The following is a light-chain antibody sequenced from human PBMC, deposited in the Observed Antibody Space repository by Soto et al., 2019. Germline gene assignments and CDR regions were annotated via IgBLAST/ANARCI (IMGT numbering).Light chain of an antibody. CDR2: NTS. J-gene: IGKJ1*01. V-gene: IGKV1-27*01. CDR1: QGISSY. Sequence: IQLTQSASSLSAYVGDRVSITCRVSQGISSYLNWYRQKPGKVPKLLIHNTSNLQSGVPSRFSGSGSGTEFTLTISSLQPEDFATYYCLQHNSYPRTFGQGTKVDIK. CDR3: LQHNSYPRT.